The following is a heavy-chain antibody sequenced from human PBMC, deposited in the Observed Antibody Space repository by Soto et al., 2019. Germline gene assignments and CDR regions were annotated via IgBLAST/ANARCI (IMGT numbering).Heavy chain of an antibody. CDR2: ISSSSSYI. D-gene: IGHD3-22*01. CDR1: GFTFSSYS. Sequence: PGGSLRLSCAASGFTFSSYSMNWVRQAPGKGLEWVSSISSSSSYIYYADSVKGRFTISRDNAKNSLYLQMNSLRAEDTAVYYCARSQGTYYYDSSGLDPWGQGTLVTVSS. V-gene: IGHV3-21*01. CDR3: ARSQGTYYYDSSGLDP. J-gene: IGHJ5*02.